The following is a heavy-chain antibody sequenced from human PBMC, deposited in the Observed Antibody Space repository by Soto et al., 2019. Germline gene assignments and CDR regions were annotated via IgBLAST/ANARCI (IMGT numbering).Heavy chain of an antibody. V-gene: IGHV4-59*01. CDR1: GVSITPYY. D-gene: IGHD1-20*01. Sequence: QVQLQESGPGLVKPSETLSLTCTVSGVSITPYYWTWIRLPPGKGLEWIGYVYHTGNTYYNPSLKSRVTISLDTSKNQVSLRLKSVTAADTAVYYCAREQYNWKLWGQGTLVTVSS. J-gene: IGHJ4*02. CDR2: VYHTGNT. CDR3: AREQYNWKL.